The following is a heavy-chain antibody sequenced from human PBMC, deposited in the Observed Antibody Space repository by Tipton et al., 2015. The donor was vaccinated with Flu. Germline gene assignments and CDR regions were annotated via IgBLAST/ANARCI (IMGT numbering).Heavy chain of an antibody. V-gene: IGHV4-38-2*02. CDR1: GSSITSGYY. Sequence: LRLSCAVSGSSITSGYYWAWIRQSPGKGLEYIGSIYHSGTTYYNPSLKSRVTISVDKSKQQFSLQLTSVTAADTAVYFCARDLDGVVIAATESWGQGTLVTVSS. CDR2: IYHSGTT. D-gene: IGHD2-15*01. CDR3: ARDLDGVVIAATES. J-gene: IGHJ5*02.